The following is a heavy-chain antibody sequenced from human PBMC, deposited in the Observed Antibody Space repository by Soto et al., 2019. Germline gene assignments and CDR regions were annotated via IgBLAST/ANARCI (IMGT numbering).Heavy chain of an antibody. CDR3: ARQLDWNYPLSS. J-gene: IGHJ5*02. V-gene: IGHV4-39*01. CDR2: RYHSGST. CDR1: GGSISRSNFY. Sequence: SETRSRTCAVSGGSISRSNFYSAWVRQPPGKGLEWIGSRYHSGSTYYNPSLQSRVSISVDTSHNQFSLRLSSVTAADTAVYYCARQLDWNYPLSSWGQGTLVTVSS. D-gene: IGHD1-7*01.